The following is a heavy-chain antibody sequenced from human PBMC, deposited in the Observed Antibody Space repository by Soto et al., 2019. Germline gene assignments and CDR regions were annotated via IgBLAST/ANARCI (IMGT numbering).Heavy chain of an antibody. CDR1: GYTFTSYG. V-gene: IGHV1-18*01. CDR3: ARAEDFWSGYYGSFDY. Sequence: ASVKVSCKASGYTFTSYGISWVRQAPGQGLEWMGWISAYNGNTNYAQKLQGRVTMTTDTSTSTAYMELRSLRSDDTAVYYCARAEDFWSGYYGSFDYWGQGTLVTVSS. CDR2: ISAYNGNT. J-gene: IGHJ4*02. D-gene: IGHD3-3*01.